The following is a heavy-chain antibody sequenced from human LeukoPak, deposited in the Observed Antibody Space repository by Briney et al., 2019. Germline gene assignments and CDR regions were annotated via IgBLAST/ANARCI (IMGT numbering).Heavy chain of an antibody. CDR2: INACDCNT. V-gene: IGHV1-3*01. J-gene: IGHJ3*02. CDR3: ARFGDTTIIAWYAFDI. D-gene: IGHD3-16*01. Sequence: GGSGTLSYKASRYTVTNYAMHWVRQAPGQRRGWMGWINACDCNTKSSQKFQGRVTITRDTSASTAYMELSSLKSEDTAVYYCARFGDTTIIAWYAFDIWGQGTMVTVSS. CDR1: RYTVTNYA.